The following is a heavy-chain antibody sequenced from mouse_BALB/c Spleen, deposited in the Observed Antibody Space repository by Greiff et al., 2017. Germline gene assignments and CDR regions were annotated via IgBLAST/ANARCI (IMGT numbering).Heavy chain of an antibody. CDR3: AREYYFDWYFDV. V-gene: IGHV5-6-3*01. Sequence: EVKLVESGGGLVQPGGSLKLSCAASGFTFSSYGMSWVRQTPDKRLELVATINSNGGSTYYPDSVKGRFTISRDNAKNTLYLQMSSLKSEDTAMYYCAREYYFDWYFDVWGAGTTVTVSS. CDR2: INSNGGST. CDR1: GFTFSSYG. J-gene: IGHJ1*01. D-gene: IGHD1-1*01.